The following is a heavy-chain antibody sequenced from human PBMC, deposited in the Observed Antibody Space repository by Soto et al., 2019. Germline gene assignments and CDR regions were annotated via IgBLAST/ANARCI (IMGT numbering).Heavy chain of an antibody. CDR3: ARVAY. Sequence: PAGSLRLSCVASGFTFSSYEMNWVSQVPGKGLEWVAYISSGSSDTWYADSVKGRFIISRDNAQNSLFLQMNTLRPEDTAMYYCARVAYWGPGTQVNV. CDR1: GFTFSSYE. CDR2: ISSGSSDT. J-gene: IGHJ4*02. V-gene: IGHV3-21*01.